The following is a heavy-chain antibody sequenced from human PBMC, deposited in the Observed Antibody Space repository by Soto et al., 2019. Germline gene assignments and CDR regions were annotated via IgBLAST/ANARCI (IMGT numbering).Heavy chain of an antibody. Sequence: ASVKVSCKASGYTSTGYYMHWVRQAPGQGLEWMGWINPNSGGTNYAQKFQGRVTMTRDTSISTAYMELSRLRSDDTAVYYCARGLAVAGPPVYYYGMDVWGQGTTVTVSS. CDR3: ARGLAVAGPPVYYYGMDV. J-gene: IGHJ6*02. D-gene: IGHD6-19*01. CDR1: GYTSTGYY. V-gene: IGHV1-2*02. CDR2: INPNSGGT.